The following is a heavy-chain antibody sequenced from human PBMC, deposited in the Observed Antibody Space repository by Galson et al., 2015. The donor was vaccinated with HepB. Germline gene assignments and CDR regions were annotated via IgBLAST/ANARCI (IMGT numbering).Heavy chain of an antibody. CDR3: ARGPLFVRSSSWLVY. V-gene: IGHV4-34*01. Sequence: LSLTCAVYGGSFSGYYWSWIRQPPGKGLEWIGEINHSGSTNYNPSLKSRVTISVDTSKNQFSLKLSSVTAADTAVYYCARGPLFVRSSSWLVYWGQGTLVTVSS. CDR2: INHSGST. D-gene: IGHD6-13*01. J-gene: IGHJ4*02. CDR1: GGSFSGYY.